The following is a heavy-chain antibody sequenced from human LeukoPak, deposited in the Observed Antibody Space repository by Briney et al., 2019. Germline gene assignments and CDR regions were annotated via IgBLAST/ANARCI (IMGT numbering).Heavy chain of an antibody. D-gene: IGHD2-2*02. Sequence: GASVKVSCKASGGTFSSYAISWVRQAPGQGLEWMGRIIPILGIANYAQKFQGRVTITADKSTSTAYMELSSLRSEDTAVYYCARGNCSSTSCYIGTYYYGMDVWGQGTTVTASS. V-gene: IGHV1-69*04. CDR3: ARGNCSSTSCYIGTYYYGMDV. CDR1: GGTFSSYA. CDR2: IIPILGIA. J-gene: IGHJ6*02.